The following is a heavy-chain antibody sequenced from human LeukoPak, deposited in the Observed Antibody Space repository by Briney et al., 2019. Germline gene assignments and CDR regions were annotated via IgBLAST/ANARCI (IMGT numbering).Heavy chain of an antibody. D-gene: IGHD3-10*01. J-gene: IGHJ4*02. V-gene: IGHV3-30*02. CDR3: AKDLFARSGVGIDY. CDR1: GFTFSRHG. Sequence: GGSLRLSCAASGFTFSRHGMHWVRQAPGKGLEWVTSIYYDGSNEDYADSVKGRFTISRDNSKNTLYLQMNSLRAEDTAVYYCAKDLFARSGVGIDYWGQGTLVTVSS. CDR2: IYYDGSNE.